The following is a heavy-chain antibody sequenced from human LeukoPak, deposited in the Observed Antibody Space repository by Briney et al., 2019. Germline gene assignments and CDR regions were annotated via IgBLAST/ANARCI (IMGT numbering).Heavy chain of an antibody. D-gene: IGHD1-26*01. CDR3: ARAATYGPED. J-gene: IGHJ4*02. CDR2: IIPIFGTA. Sequence: ASVKVSCKASGGTFSSYAISWVRQAPGQGLEWMGRIIPIFGTANYAQKFQGRVTITADKSTSTAYMELSSLRSEDTAVYYCARAATYGPEDWGQGTLVTVSS. CDR1: GGTFSSYA. V-gene: IGHV1-69*06.